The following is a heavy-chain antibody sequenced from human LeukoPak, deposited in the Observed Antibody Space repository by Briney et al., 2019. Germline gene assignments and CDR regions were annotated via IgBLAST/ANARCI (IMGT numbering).Heavy chain of an antibody. V-gene: IGHV3-23*01. CDR1: GFTFSNYA. D-gene: IGHD4-23*01. Sequence: GRSLRLSCAASGFTFSNYAMTWVRQAPGKGLEWVSAISGSGGSTYYADSVRGQFTISRDNSKNTLYLQLNSLRAEDTAVYYCAKVIATYPYGGPDYWGQGTLVTVSS. J-gene: IGHJ4*02. CDR2: ISGSGGST. CDR3: AKVIATYPYGGPDY.